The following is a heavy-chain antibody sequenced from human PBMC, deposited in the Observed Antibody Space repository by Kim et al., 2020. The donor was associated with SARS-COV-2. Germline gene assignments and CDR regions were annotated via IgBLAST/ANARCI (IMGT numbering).Heavy chain of an antibody. D-gene: IGHD3-22*01. CDR1: GFTFSSYE. Sequence: GGSLRLSCAASGFTFSSYEMNWVRQAPGKGLEWVSYISSSGSTIYYADSVKGRFTISRDNAKNSLYLQMNSLRAEDTAVYYCARGGGYYYWGVEVADYWGQGTLVTVSS. CDR2: ISSSGSTI. J-gene: IGHJ4*02. V-gene: IGHV3-48*03. CDR3: ARGGGYYYWGVEVADY.